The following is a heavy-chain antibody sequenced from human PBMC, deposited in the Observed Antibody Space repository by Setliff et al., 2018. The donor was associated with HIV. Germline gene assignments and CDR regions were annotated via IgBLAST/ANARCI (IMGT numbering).Heavy chain of an antibody. D-gene: IGHD3-10*01. V-gene: IGHV3-11*06. J-gene: IGHJ6*02. CDR2: ISTTSSNT. Sequence: GGSLRLSCAASGFSFSDSHMTWIRQAPGKGLEWVSYISTTSSNTNYVDSVKGRFTISRDNAKNSMDLQMNSLRAEDTAIYYCARKLRPGHGVDVWGQGTTVTVSS. CDR1: GFSFSDSH. CDR3: ARKLRPGHGVDV.